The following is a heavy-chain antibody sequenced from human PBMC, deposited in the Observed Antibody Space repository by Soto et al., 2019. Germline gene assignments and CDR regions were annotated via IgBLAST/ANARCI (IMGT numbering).Heavy chain of an antibody. CDR1: GGSISSYY. D-gene: IGHD7-27*01. CDR3: ARHPLSGAVQYAFDI. V-gene: IGHV4-59*08. Sequence: QVQLQESGPGLVKPSETLSLTCTVSGGSISSYYWSWIRQPPGKGLEWIGYIYYSGSTNYNPSLKSRVTISVDTSKNQFSLKLSSVTAADTAVYYCARHPLSGAVQYAFDIWGQGTMVTVSS. J-gene: IGHJ3*02. CDR2: IYYSGST.